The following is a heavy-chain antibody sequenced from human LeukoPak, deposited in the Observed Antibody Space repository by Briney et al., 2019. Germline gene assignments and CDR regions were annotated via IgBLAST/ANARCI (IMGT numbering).Heavy chain of an antibody. Sequence: SETLSLTCAVSGYSISSGYYWGWIRQPPGKGLEWIRSIYHSGSTYYNPSLKSRVTISVDTSKNQFSLKLSSVTAADTAVYYCARIPRYNPRLDYWGQGTLVTVSS. D-gene: IGHD1-14*01. CDR2: IYHSGST. J-gene: IGHJ4*02. CDR1: GYSISSGYY. V-gene: IGHV4-38-2*01. CDR3: ARIPRYNPRLDY.